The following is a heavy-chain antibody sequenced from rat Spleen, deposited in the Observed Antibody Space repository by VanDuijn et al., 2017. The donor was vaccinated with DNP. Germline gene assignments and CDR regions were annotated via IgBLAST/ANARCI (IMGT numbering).Heavy chain of an antibody. V-gene: IGHV5-7*01. D-gene: IGHD1-1*01. CDR3: ARDQRLQWDYFDY. J-gene: IGHJ2*01. Sequence: EVQLVESGGGLVQPGRSLKLSCAASGFTFSTYNMAWVRQGPKKGLEWVATINYDGSSTYYRDSAKGRFTISRDNTKTILYLQMDSLRSEDTATYYCARDQRLQWDYFDYWGQGVIVTVSS. CDR1: GFTFSTYN. CDR2: INYDGSST.